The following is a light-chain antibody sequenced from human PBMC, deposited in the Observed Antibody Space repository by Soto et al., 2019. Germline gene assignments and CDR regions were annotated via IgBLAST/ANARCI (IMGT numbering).Light chain of an antibody. Sequence: QSALTQPASVSGSPGQSITISCTGTSGDIGSYNLLFWYQQHAGKAPKLMIYEDTKRPSGVSDRFSASKSGTTASLTISGLQAEDEGDYYCCSYAGDYMFVFGTGTKLTVL. CDR3: CSYAGDYMFV. CDR2: EDT. V-gene: IGLV2-23*01. CDR1: SGDIGSYNL. J-gene: IGLJ1*01.